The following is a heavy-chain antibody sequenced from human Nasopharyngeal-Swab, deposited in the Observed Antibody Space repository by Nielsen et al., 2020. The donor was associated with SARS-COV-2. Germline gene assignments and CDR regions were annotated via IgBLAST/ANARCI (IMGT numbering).Heavy chain of an antibody. CDR3: ARDRRDSSGTHNWFDP. CDR1: GYTFTGYY. CDR2: INPNSGGT. J-gene: IGHJ5*02. Sequence: ASVKVSCKASGYTFTGYYMHWVRQAPGQGLEWMGWINPNSGGTNYAHKFQGWVTMTRDTSISTAYMELSRLRSDDTAVYYCARDRRDSSGTHNWFDPWGQGTLVTVSS. D-gene: IGHD6-19*01. V-gene: IGHV1-2*04.